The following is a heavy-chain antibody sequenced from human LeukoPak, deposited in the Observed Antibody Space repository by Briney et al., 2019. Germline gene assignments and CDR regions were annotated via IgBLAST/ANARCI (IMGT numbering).Heavy chain of an antibody. Sequence: PGGSLRLSCAASGFTFSSYAMHWVRQAPGKGLEWVAVISYDGSNKYYADSVKGRFTISRDNSKNTLYLQVNSLRAEDTAVYYCAVGGRDGYNWIYYWGQGTLVTVSS. D-gene: IGHD5-24*01. CDR3: AVGGRDGYNWIYY. CDR1: GFTFSSYA. CDR2: ISYDGSNK. J-gene: IGHJ4*02. V-gene: IGHV3-30-3*01.